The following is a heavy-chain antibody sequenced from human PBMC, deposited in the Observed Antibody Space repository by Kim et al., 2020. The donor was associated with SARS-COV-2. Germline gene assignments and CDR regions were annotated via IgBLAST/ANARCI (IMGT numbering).Heavy chain of an antibody. V-gene: IGHV3-33*06. J-gene: IGHJ6*02. Sequence: GGSLRLSCAASGFTFSSYGMHWVRQAPGKGLEWVAVIWYDGSNKYYADSVKGRFTISRDNSKNTLYLQMNSLRAEDTAVYYCAKGRRDGYNRGVYYYGMDVWGQGTTVTVSS. D-gene: IGHD3-10*01. CDR3: AKGRRDGYNRGVYYYGMDV. CDR1: GFTFSSYG. CDR2: IWYDGSNK.